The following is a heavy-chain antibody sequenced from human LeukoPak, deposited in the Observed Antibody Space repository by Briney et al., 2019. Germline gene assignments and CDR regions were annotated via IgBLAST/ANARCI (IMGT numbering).Heavy chain of an antibody. J-gene: IGHJ4*02. CDR3: ARRAIAVAGFHFDY. Sequence: GESLQISCKGSGYRFTSYWIGWVRPMPGKGLAWMGIIYPGDSDTRYSPSFQGQVTISADKSISTAYLQWSSLKASDTAMYYCARRAIAVAGFHFDYWGQGTLVTVSS. CDR1: GYRFTSYW. D-gene: IGHD6-19*01. CDR2: IYPGDSDT. V-gene: IGHV5-51*01.